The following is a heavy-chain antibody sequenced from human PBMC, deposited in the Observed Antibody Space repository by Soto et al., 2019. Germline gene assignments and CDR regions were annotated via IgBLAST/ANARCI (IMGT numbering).Heavy chain of an antibody. CDR2: IIPIFGTA. V-gene: IGHV1-69*13. Sequence: SVKVSCKASGGTFSSYAISWVRQAPGQGLEWMGGIIPIFGTANYAQKFQGRVTITADESTSTAYMELSSLRSEDTAVYYCASLATTGTTGDTLDYWGQRTLVTVSS. J-gene: IGHJ4*02. D-gene: IGHD1-7*01. CDR3: ASLATTGTTGDTLDY. CDR1: GGTFSSYA.